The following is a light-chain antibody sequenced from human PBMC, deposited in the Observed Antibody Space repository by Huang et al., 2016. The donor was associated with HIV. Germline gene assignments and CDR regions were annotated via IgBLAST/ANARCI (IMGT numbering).Light chain of an antibody. J-gene: IGKJ1*01. Sequence: DIEMTQSPLSLPVTPGEPASISCRSSQSLLQSNEYNSLNWYRQKPGQSPQLLIYLGSNRASGVPGRFSGSGSGTDFTLKISRVEAEDVGVYYCMQALETPWTFGQGTKVEIK. CDR3: MQALETPWT. CDR1: QSLLQSNEYNS. V-gene: IGKV2-28*01. CDR2: LGS.